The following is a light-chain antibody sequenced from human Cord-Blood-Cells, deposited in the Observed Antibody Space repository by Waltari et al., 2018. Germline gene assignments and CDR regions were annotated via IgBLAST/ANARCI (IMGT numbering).Light chain of an antibody. CDR1: QSVSSY. Sequence: EIVLTQSPATLSLSPGERATLSCRASQSVSSYLAWYQQKPGQAPRTLIYDASNRATCIPSRFSGSGSGTDFTLTISSLEPEDFAVYYCQQRSNWPPALTLGGGTKVEIK. CDR2: DAS. V-gene: IGKV3-11*01. J-gene: IGKJ4*01. CDR3: QQRSNWPPALT.